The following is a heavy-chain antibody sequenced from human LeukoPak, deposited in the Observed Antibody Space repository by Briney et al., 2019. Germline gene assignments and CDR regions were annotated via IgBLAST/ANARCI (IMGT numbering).Heavy chain of an antibody. D-gene: IGHD2-8*01. CDR3: ARRGEKYCTNCRCYFDY. V-gene: IGHV4-34*01. J-gene: IGHJ4*02. Sequence: SETLSLTCAVYGGSFSGYYWSWIRQPPGKGLEWIGEINHSGSTNYNPSLKSRVTISVDTSKNQFSLKLSSVTAADTAVYYCARRGEKYCTNCRCYFDYWGQGTLVTVSS. CDR2: INHSGST. CDR1: GGSFSGYY.